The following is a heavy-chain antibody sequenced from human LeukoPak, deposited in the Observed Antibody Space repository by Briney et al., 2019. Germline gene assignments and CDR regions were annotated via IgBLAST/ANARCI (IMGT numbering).Heavy chain of an antibody. D-gene: IGHD2-15*01. CDR1: GFTFSSYG. J-gene: IGHJ4*02. CDR2: IRYDGSNK. CDR3: AKEWVEDIVVVVAATRTASIDC. Sequence: PGGSLRLSCAASGFTFSSYGMHWVRQAPGKGLEWVAFIRYDGSNKYYADSVKGRFTISRDNSKNTLYLQMNSLRAEDTAVYYCAKEWVEDIVVVVAATRTASIDCWGQGTLVTVSS. V-gene: IGHV3-30*02.